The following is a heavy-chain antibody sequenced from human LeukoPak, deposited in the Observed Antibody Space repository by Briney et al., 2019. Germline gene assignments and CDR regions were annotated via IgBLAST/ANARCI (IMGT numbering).Heavy chain of an antibody. CDR1: GFTFSSYA. Sequence: GGSLRLSCAASGFTFSSYAMSWVRQAPGKGLEWVSAISGSGGSTYYADSVKGRFTISRDNSKNTLYLQMNSLRCEDTAVYYCAREGRYCSSTSCFAFDYWGQGTLVTVSS. J-gene: IGHJ4*02. V-gene: IGHV3-23*01. D-gene: IGHD2-2*01. CDR2: ISGSGGST. CDR3: AREGRYCSSTSCFAFDY.